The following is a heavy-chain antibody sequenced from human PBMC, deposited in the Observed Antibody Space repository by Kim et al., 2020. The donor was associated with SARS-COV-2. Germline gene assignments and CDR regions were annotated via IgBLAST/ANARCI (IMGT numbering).Heavy chain of an antibody. CDR1: GGSISSYY. CDR2: IYYSGST. D-gene: IGHD3-10*01. J-gene: IGHJ6*02. CDR3: AGHGPVREFYYYYGMDV. Sequence: SETLSLTCTVSGGSISSYYWSWIRQPPGKGLEWIGYIYYSGSTNYNPSLKSRVTISVDTSKNQFSLKLSSVTAADTAVYYCAGHGPVREFYYYYGMDVWGQGTTVTVSS. V-gene: IGHV4-59*01.